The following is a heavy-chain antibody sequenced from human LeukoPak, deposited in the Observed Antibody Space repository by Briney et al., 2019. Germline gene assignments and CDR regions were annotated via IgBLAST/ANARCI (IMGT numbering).Heavy chain of an antibody. D-gene: IGHD4-11*01. J-gene: IGHJ4*02. CDR3: ARAPRLHDFDH. CDR1: GFTFSSYW. V-gene: IGHV3-74*01. Sequence: PGGSLRLSCAASGFTFSSYWMHWVRQAPGKGLVWVSRINSDGSSTSYADSVKGRFTISRDNAKNTLYLQMNSLRAEDTAVYYCARAPRLHDFDHWGQGTLVTVSS. CDR2: INSDGSST.